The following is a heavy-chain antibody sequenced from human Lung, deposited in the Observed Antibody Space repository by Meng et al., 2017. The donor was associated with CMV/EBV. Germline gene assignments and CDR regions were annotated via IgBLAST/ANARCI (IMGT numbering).Heavy chain of an antibody. J-gene: IGHJ6*02. CDR3: VRDQGGESMIAVLIERFGMDV. D-gene: IGHD3-22*01. Sequence: SSAASGFTFNTYAMHWVRQAPGKGLEWVAVISYDGSNKYTADSVQGRLTISRDNSKNNLYLQMNSLTVEDTAVYYCVRDQGGESMIAVLIERFGMDVWXQGTXVTVSS. CDR2: ISYDGSNK. V-gene: IGHV3-30-3*01. CDR1: GFTFNTYA.